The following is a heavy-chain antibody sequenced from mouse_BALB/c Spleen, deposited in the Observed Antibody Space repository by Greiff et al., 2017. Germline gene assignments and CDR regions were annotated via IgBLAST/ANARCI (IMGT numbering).Heavy chain of an antibody. CDR3: ARRGDRYDGQSFAY. J-gene: IGHJ3*01. CDR1: GYSITSDYA. D-gene: IGHD2-14*01. CDR2: ISYSGSP. V-gene: IGHV3-2*02. Sequence: EVKLQESGPGLVKPSQSLSLTCTVTGYSITSDYAWNWLRQFPGNKLEWMGYISYSGSPSYNPSLKSRISITRDTSKNQFFLQLNSVTTEDTATYYCARRGDRYDGQSFAYWGQGTLVTVSA.